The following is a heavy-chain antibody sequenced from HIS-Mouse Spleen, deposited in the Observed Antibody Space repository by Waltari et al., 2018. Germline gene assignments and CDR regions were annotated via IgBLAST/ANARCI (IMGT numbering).Heavy chain of an antibody. V-gene: IGHV3-30*04. CDR2: ISYDGSNK. D-gene: IGHD6-19*01. CDR1: GFTCSSYA. J-gene: IGHJ4*02. CDR3: ARAGDSSGWRDFDY. Sequence: QVQLVESGGGVVQPGRSLRLSCAAYGFTCSSYAMHWVRQAPGKGLEWVAVISYDGSNKYYADSVKGRFTISRDNSKNTLYLQMNSLRAEDTAVYYCARAGDSSGWRDFDYWGQGTLVTVSS.